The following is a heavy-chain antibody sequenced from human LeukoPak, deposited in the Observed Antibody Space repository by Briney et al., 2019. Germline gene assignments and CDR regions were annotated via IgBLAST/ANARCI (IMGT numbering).Heavy chain of an antibody. J-gene: IGHJ4*02. CDR1: GLTFSDFW. D-gene: IGHD5-18*01. CDR2: VKGDARTT. Sequence: GGSLRLSCAASGLTFSDFWMHWVRQPPGKGLVWVAVVKGDARTTIYADSVKGRFTISRDNAKNTLYLQMNSLRADDSVVYYCATGHSYGYDYWGQGVLLTLSS. CDR3: ATGHSYGYDY. V-gene: IGHV3-74*01.